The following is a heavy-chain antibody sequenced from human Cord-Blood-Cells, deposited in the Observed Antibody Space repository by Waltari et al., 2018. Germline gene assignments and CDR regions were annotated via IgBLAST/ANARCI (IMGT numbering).Heavy chain of an antibody. CDR3: ARDGGPYSGYDMGFDY. CDR2: INPSGGST. V-gene: IGHV1-46*01. D-gene: IGHD5-12*01. Sequence: QVQLVQSGAEVKKPGASVKVSCKASGYTFTSYYMHWVRQAPGQGLEWMGIINPSGGSTSYAQKFQGRVTMTRDTSTGTVYMELSSLRSEDTAVYYCARDGGPYSGYDMGFDYWGQGTLVTVSS. J-gene: IGHJ4*02. CDR1: GYTFTSYY.